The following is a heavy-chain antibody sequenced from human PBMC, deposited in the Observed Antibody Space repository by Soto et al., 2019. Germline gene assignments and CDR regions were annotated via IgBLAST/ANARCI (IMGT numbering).Heavy chain of an antibody. CDR2: IKSKTDGGTT. CDR3: TTGFIVVVTAIHDY. V-gene: IGHV3-15*01. Sequence: EVQLVESGGGLVKPGGSLRLSCAASGFTFSNAWMSWVRQAPGKGLEWVGRIKSKTDGGTTDYAAPVKGRFTISRDDSKNTLYLQMNSLKTEDTAVYYCTTGFIVVVTAIHDYWGQGTLVTVSS. D-gene: IGHD2-21*02. CDR1: GFTFSNAW. J-gene: IGHJ4*02.